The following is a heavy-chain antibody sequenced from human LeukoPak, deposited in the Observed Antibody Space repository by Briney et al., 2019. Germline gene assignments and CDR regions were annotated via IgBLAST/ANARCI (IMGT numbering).Heavy chain of an antibody. Sequence: ASLKVSCKVSGYTLTELSMHWVRQAPGKGLEWMGGFDPEDGETIYAQKFQGRVTMTEDTSTDTAYMELSSLRSEDTAVYYCATGLRRDGFDFDYWGQGTLVTVSS. V-gene: IGHV1-24*01. CDR1: GYTLTELS. J-gene: IGHJ4*02. D-gene: IGHD5-24*01. CDR2: FDPEDGET. CDR3: ATGLRRDGFDFDY.